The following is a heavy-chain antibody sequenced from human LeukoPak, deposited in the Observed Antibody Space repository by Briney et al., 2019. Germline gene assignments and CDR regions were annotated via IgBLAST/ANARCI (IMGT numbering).Heavy chain of an antibody. Sequence: ASVTVSCKASGYTFTGYYMHWVRQAPGQGLEWMGWINPNSGGTNYAQKFQGRVTMTRDTSISTAYMELSRLRSDDTAVYYCARVSSWYYYMDVWGKGTTVTVSS. V-gene: IGHV1-2*02. CDR1: GYTFTGYY. CDR2: INPNSGGT. J-gene: IGHJ6*03. CDR3: ARVSSWYYYMDV. D-gene: IGHD6-13*01.